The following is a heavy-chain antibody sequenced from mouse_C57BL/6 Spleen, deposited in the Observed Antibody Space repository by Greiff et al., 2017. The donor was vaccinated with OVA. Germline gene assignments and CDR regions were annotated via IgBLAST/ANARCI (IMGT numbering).Heavy chain of an antibody. V-gene: IGHV3-6*01. J-gene: IGHJ4*01. Sequence: VQLQQSGPGLVKPSQSLSLTCSVTGYSITSGYYWNWIRQFPGNKLEWMGYISYDGSNNYNPSLKNRISITRDTSKNQFFLKLNSVTTEDTATYYCAREGILFYYAMDYWGQGTSVTVSS. CDR1: GYSITSGYY. D-gene: IGHD1-1*01. CDR2: ISYDGSN. CDR3: AREGILFYYAMDY.